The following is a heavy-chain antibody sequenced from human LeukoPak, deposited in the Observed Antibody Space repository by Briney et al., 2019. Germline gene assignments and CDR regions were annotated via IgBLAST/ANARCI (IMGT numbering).Heavy chain of an antibody. V-gene: IGHV4-38-2*02. J-gene: IGHJ3*02. CDR1: GYSLSSGFY. D-gene: IGHD6-19*01. CDR3: ARLPGIAVVNDAFDI. CDR2: MFHSGST. Sequence: PSETLSLTCTVSGYSLSSGFYWGWIRQPPGKGLEWIATMFHSGSTYYNPSLESRVTISMDTSKNQFSLRLISVTAADTAVYYCARLPGIAVVNDAFDIWGQGTMVTVSS.